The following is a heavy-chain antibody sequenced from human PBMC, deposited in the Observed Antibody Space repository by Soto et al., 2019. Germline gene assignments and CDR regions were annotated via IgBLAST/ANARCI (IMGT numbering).Heavy chain of an antibody. J-gene: IGHJ6*02. CDR3: AMVDVYVTPSPQDV. D-gene: IGHD3-16*01. CDR2: INTYNGKT. CDR1: GYTFTRYG. Sequence: QVQLVQSGAEVKNPGASVKVSCKASGYTFTRYGIGWARQAPGQGLEWMGWINTYNGKTNYAQNVQCRVTLXTXTXSRTAYMELRSLRSNDTAIYYCAMVDVYVTPSPQDVWGQGTTVIVSS. V-gene: IGHV1-18*01.